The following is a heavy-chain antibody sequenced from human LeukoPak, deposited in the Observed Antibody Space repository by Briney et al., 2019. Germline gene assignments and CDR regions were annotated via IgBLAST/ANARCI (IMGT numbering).Heavy chain of an antibody. CDR3: ATYYYDSSGYSVSRAFDI. V-gene: IGHV3-30*02. CDR2: IRYDGSNK. CDR1: GFTFSSYG. Sequence: GGSLRLSCAAYGFTFSSYGMHWVRQAPGKGLEWVAFIRYDGSNKYYADSVKGRFTISRDNSKNTLYLQMNSLRAEDTAVYYCATYYYDSSGYSVSRAFDIWGQGTMVTVSS. D-gene: IGHD3-22*01. J-gene: IGHJ3*02.